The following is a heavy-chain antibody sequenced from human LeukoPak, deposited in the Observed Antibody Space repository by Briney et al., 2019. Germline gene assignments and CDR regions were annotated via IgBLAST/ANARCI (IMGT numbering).Heavy chain of an antibody. CDR3: ARGGYYGSGNDFRFDP. V-gene: IGHV4-59*01. J-gene: IGHJ5*02. D-gene: IGHD3-10*01. CDR1: GGSISSYY. CDR2: IYYSGST. Sequence: PSETLSLTCTVSGGSISSYYWSWIQQPPGKGLEWIGYIYYSGSTNYNPSLKSRVTISVDTSKNQFSLKLKSVTAADTAVYYCARGGYYGSGNDFRFDPWGQGTLVTVSS.